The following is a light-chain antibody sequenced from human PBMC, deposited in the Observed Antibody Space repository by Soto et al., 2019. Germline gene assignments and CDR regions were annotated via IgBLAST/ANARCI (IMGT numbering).Light chain of an antibody. CDR2: AAS. J-gene: IGKJ4*01. V-gene: IGKV1-17*01. Sequence: DIQMTQSPSSLSVFVGDRVTITCRASQNIGYDLGWFQQSPGKAPKRLISAASSLESGVPSRFSGSGSGTEFTLTISSLQPEDSATYYCLQHNTYPLTFGGGTKVEIK. CDR1: QNIGYD. CDR3: LQHNTYPLT.